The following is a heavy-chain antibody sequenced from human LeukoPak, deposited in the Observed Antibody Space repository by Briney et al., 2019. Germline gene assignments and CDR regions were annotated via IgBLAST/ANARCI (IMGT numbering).Heavy chain of an antibody. V-gene: IGHV1-69*04. CDR3: ASLDCSGGSCRIDAFDI. CDR1: GGTFSSYA. J-gene: IGHJ3*02. Sequence: ASVKVPCKASGGTFSSYAISWVRQAPGQGLEWMGRIIPILGIANYAQKFQGRVTITADKSTSTAYMELSSLRSEDTAVYYCASLDCSGGSCRIDAFDIWGQGTMVTVSS. CDR2: IIPILGIA. D-gene: IGHD2-15*01.